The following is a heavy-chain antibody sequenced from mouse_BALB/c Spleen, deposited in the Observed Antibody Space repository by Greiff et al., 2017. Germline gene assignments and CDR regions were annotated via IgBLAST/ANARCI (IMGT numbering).Heavy chain of an antibody. CDR2: ISYSGST. J-gene: IGHJ3*01. CDR1: GDSITSCY. D-gene: IGHD2-14*01. Sequence: EVQLQQSGPSLVKPSQTLSLTCSVTGDSITSCYWNWIRKFPGNKLEYMGYISYSGSTYYNPSLKSRISITRDTSKNQYYLQLNSVTTEDTATYYCARFIYRYDGAYWGQGTLVTVSA. CDR3: ARFIYRYDGAY. V-gene: IGHV3-8*02.